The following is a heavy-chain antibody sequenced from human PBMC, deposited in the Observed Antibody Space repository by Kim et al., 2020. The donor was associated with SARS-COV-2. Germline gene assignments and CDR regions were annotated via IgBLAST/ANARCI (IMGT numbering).Heavy chain of an antibody. CDR3: AKDNYDFWSGHEGYYFDY. Sequence: GGSLRLSCAASGFTFGDYAMHWVRQAPGKGLEWVSGISWNSGSIGNADSVKGRFTISRDNAKNSLYLQMNSLRAEDTALYYCAKDNYDFWSGHEGYYFDYWGQGTLVTVSS. D-gene: IGHD3-3*01. CDR1: GFTFGDYA. V-gene: IGHV3-9*01. J-gene: IGHJ4*02. CDR2: ISWNSGSI.